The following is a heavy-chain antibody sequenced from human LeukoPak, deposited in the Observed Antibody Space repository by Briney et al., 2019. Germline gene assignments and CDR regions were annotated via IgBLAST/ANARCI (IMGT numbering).Heavy chain of an antibody. Sequence: PGRSLRLSCAASGFTFSSYGMHWVRQAPGKGLEWVAVISYDGSNKYYADSVKGRFTISRDNSKNTLYLQMNSLRAEDTAVYYCAKSRSFNDAFDIWGQGTMVTVSS. V-gene: IGHV3-30*18. CDR1: GFTFSSYG. CDR3: AKSRSFNDAFDI. CDR2: ISYDGSNK. J-gene: IGHJ3*02.